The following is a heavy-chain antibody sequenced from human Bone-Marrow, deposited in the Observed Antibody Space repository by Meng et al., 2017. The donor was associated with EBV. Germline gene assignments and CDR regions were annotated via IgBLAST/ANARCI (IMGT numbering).Heavy chain of an antibody. D-gene: IGHD6-19*01. J-gene: IGHJ4*02. CDR2: IYWDDET. CDR3: AHRRSDSGWFGY. Sequence: QISLKEPGPTMITPTQALTPTCTFSGFSLRTSGMGVAWIRQPPGKALEWLALIYWDDETRYSPALKNRLTVTKDSSKNQVVFRMANLDPADTATYYCAHRRSDSGWFGYWGQGTLVTVSS. V-gene: IGHV2-5*02. CDR1: GFSLRTSGMG.